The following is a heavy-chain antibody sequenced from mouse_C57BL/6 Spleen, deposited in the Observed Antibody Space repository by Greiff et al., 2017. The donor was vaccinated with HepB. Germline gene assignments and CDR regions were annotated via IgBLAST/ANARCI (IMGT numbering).Heavy chain of an antibody. D-gene: IGHD2-3*01. CDR3: ARSVYDLYWYFDV. V-gene: IGHV1-26*01. CDR1: GYTFTDYY. Sequence: EVQLQQSGPELVKPGASVKISCKASGYTFTDYYMNWVKQSHGKSLEWIGDINPNNGGTSYNQKFKGKATLTVDKSSSTAYMELRSLTSEDSAVYYCARSVYDLYWYFDVWGTGTTVTVSS. J-gene: IGHJ1*03. CDR2: INPNNGGT.